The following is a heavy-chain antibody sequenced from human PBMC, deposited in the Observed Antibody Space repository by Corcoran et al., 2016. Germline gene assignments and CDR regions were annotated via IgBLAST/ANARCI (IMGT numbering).Heavy chain of an antibody. J-gene: IGHJ6*02. D-gene: IGHD2-15*01. CDR2: INPSGGST. V-gene: IGHV1-46*01. Sequence: QVQLVQSGAEVKKPGASVKVSCKASGYTFTSYYMHWVRQAPGQGLEWMGIINPSGGSTSYAQKFQGRVTMTRDTSTSTGYKELRSLRSEDTAVYYCAREVGYCSGGSCYYFGMDVWGQGTTVTVSS. CDR3: AREVGYCSGGSCYYFGMDV. CDR1: GYTFTSYY.